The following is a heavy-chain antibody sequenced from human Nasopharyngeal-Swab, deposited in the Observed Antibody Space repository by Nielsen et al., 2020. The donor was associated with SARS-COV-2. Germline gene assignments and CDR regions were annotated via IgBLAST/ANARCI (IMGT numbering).Heavy chain of an antibody. CDR3: TRHFDIVTGYEFFFDY. CDR2: ISTYSGNT. D-gene: IGHD3-9*01. CDR1: GYNFISYG. V-gene: IGHV1-18*04. Sequence: ASVKVSCKASGYNFISYGATWVRQAPGQGLEWMGWISTYSGNTDYAQKFQGRVTMTTDKSTRTVYMELRSLRSDDTAVYYCTRHFDIVTGYEFFFDYWGQGTLVTVSS. J-gene: IGHJ4*02.